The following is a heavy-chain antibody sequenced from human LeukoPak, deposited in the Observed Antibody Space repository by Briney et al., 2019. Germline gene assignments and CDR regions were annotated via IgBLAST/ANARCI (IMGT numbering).Heavy chain of an antibody. CDR2: IWYDGSNK. CDR1: GFTFSSYG. CDR3: ARGTVTISNAFDI. D-gene: IGHD3-9*01. V-gene: IGHV3-33*01. J-gene: IGHJ3*02. Sequence: PGRSLRLSRAASGFTFSSYGMHWVRQAPGKGLEWVAVIWYDGSNKYYADSVKGRFTISRDNSKNTLYLQMNSLRAEDTAVYYCARGTVTISNAFDIWGQGTMVTVSS.